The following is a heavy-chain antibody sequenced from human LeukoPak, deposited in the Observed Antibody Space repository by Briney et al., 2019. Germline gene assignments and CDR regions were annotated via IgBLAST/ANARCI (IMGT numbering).Heavy chain of an antibody. J-gene: IGHJ6*03. CDR1: GGSFSGYY. Sequence: SETLSLTCAVYGGSFSGYYWSWIRQPPGMGLEWIGEINHSGSTNYNPSLKSRVTMSVDTSKNQFSLKLSSVTAADTAVYYCAREVSSSWSGYYFYYMDVWGKGTTVTVPS. D-gene: IGHD6-13*01. CDR2: INHSGST. CDR3: AREVSSSWSGYYFYYMDV. V-gene: IGHV4-34*01.